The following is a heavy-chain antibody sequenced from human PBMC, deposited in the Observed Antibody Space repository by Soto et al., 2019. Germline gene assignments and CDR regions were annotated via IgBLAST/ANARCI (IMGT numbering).Heavy chain of an antibody. CDR2: IIPILGIA. D-gene: IGHD2-21*02. J-gene: IGHJ6*03. V-gene: IGHV1-69*04. Sequence: ASVKVSCKASGGTFSSYTISWVRQAPGQGLEWMGRIIPILGIANYAQKFQGRVTITADKFTSTAYMELSSLRSEDTAVYYCAREPSSLGGDSYYYYYYMDVWGKGTTVTVSS. CDR3: AREPSSLGGDSYYYYYYMDV. CDR1: GGTFSSYT.